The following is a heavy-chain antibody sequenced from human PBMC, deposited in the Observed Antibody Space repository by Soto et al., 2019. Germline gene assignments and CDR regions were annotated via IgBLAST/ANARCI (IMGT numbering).Heavy chain of an antibody. CDR1: GYTFTSYD. V-gene: IGHV1-8*01. Sequence: ASVKVSCKASGYTFTSYDINWVRQATGQGLEWMGWMNPNSGNTGYAQKFQGRVTMTRNTSISTAYMELSSLRSEDTAVYYCARVTMATIDFDYWGQGTLVTVSS. J-gene: IGHJ4*02. CDR3: ARVTMATIDFDY. D-gene: IGHD5-12*01. CDR2: MNPNSGNT.